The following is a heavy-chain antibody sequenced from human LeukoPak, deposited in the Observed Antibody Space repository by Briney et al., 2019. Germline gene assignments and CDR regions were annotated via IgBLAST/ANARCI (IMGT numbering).Heavy chain of an antibody. CDR2: IIPILGIA. Sequence: SVKVSCKASEGTFSSYAISWVRQAPGQGLEGMGRIIPILGIANYAQKFQGRVTITADKSTSTAYMELSSLRSEDTAVYYCARGIYDYVWGRIDYWGQGTLVTVSS. V-gene: IGHV1-69*04. CDR3: ARGIYDYVWGRIDY. D-gene: IGHD3-16*01. J-gene: IGHJ4*02. CDR1: EGTFSSYA.